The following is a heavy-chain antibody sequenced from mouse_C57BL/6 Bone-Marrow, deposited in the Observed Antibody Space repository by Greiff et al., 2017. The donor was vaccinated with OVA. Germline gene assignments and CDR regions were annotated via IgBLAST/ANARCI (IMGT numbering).Heavy chain of an antibody. D-gene: IGHD1-1*01. Sequence: VQLQQSGAELARPGASVKLSCKASGYTFTSYGISWVKQRPGQGLEWIGEIYPRSGNTYYNEKFKGKATLTADKSSSTAYMELRSLTSEDSAVYFCARRITTVVARWGQGTTLTVSS. CDR1: GYTFTSYG. J-gene: IGHJ2*01. V-gene: IGHV1-81*01. CDR3: ARRITTVVAR. CDR2: IYPRSGNT.